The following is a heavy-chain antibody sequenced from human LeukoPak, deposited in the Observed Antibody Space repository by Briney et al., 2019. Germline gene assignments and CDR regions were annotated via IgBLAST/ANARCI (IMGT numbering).Heavy chain of an antibody. J-gene: IGHJ4*02. Sequence: PGGSLRLSCAASEFSVGSNYMTWVRQAPGKGLEWVSLIYSGGSTYYADSVKGRFTIPRDNSKNTLYLQMNSLRAEDTAVYYCAKDTRSFDYWGQGTLVTVSS. CDR1: EFSVGSNY. CDR3: AKDTRSFDY. V-gene: IGHV3-66*01. CDR2: IYSGGST. D-gene: IGHD2-15*01.